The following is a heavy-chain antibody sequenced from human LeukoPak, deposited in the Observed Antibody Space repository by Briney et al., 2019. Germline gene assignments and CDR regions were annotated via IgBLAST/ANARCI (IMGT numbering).Heavy chain of an antibody. CDR3: ARPSDYRIDY. D-gene: IGHD4-11*01. V-gene: IGHV5-51*01. CDR1: GYSFTSYW. Sequence: GESLKISCKGSGYSFTSYWIGWVRQMPGKGLEWMGIIYPDDSDTRYSPSFQGQVTISADKSISAAFLQWSSLKASDTAMYYCARPSDYRIDYWGQGTLVTVSS. CDR2: IYPDDSDT. J-gene: IGHJ4*02.